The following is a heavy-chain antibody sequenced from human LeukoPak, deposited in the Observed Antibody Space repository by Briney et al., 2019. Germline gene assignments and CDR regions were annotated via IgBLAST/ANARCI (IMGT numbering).Heavy chain of an antibody. D-gene: IGHD4-23*01. Sequence: PGGSLRLSCAASGFTFDDYAMHWVRQAPGKGLEWVSGISWNGVSITYADSVKGRFTISRDNAKNSLYLQMNSLRPEDTAFYYCTKDDHSGFLSRWYYFDFWGQGTLVTVSS. CDR2: ISWNGVSI. CDR3: TKDDHSGFLSRWYYFDF. V-gene: IGHV3-9*01. CDR1: GFTFDDYA. J-gene: IGHJ4*02.